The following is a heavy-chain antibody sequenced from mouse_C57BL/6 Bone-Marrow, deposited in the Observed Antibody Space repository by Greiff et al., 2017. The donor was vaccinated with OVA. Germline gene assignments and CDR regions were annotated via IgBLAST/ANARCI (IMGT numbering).Heavy chain of an antibody. CDR2: ISDGGSYT. Sequence: EVQLQESGGGLVKPGGSLKLSCAASGFTFSSYAMSWVRQTPEKRLEWVATISDGGSYTYYPDNVKGRFTISRDNAKNNLYLQMSHLKSEDTAMYYCARHNWDWYWGQGTTLTVSS. V-gene: IGHV5-4*01. CDR1: GFTFSSYA. D-gene: IGHD4-1*01. CDR3: ARHNWDWY. J-gene: IGHJ2*01.